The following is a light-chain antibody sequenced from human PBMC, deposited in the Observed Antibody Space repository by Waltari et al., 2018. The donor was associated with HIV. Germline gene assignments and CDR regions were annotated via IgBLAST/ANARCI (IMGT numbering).Light chain of an antibody. CDR1: QSVSNN. CDR2: GTS. V-gene: IGKV3-15*01. CDR3: QQYYNWPLT. Sequence: EIVMTQSPATLSVSPGQRVTLSCRASQSVSNNLAWYQQKPGQSPRLLIHGTSTRATGLPARFSGGGAGTEFTLTISSLQSEDFAVYCCQQYYNWPLTFGQGTRLEIK. J-gene: IGKJ5*01.